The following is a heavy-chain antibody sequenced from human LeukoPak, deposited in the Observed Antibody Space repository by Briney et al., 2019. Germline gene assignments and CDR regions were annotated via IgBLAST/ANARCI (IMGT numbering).Heavy chain of an antibody. CDR1: GFTFSSYG. CDR3: ARHDYHSNSDAFDV. J-gene: IGHJ3*01. CDR2: IWYDGSNK. D-gene: IGHD4-23*01. V-gene: IGHV3-33*01. Sequence: GRSLRLSCAASGFTFSSYGMHWVRQAPGKGLEWVAVIWYDGSNKYYADSVKGRFTISRDSAKNSLYLQMNSLRAEDTAVYYCARHDYHSNSDAFDVWGQGTMVTVSS.